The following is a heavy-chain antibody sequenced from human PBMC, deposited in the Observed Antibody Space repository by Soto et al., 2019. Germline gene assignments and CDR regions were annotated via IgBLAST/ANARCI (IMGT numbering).Heavy chain of an antibody. D-gene: IGHD6-19*01. CDR2: ISAYNGNT. V-gene: IGHV1-18*01. CDR3: ARDEGYSGVIGQWLVPFDY. CDR1: GYTFTSYG. J-gene: IGHJ4*02. Sequence: ASVKVSCKASGYTFTSYGISWVRQAPGQGLEWMGWISAYNGNTNYAQKLQGRVTMTTDTSTSTAYMELRSLRSDDTAVYYCARDEGYSGVIGQWLVPFDYWGQGTLVTVSS.